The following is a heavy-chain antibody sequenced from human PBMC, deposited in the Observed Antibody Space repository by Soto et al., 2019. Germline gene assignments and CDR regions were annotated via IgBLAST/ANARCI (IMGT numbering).Heavy chain of an antibody. CDR3: ARGEMATIWPLAY. V-gene: IGHV3-74*01. J-gene: IGHJ4*02. CDR1: GFTFSAYW. Sequence: EVQLVESGGGLVQPGGSLRLSCAASGFTFSAYWMHWVRQAPGEGLVYVSRINSDGTTTNYADSVKGRFTISRDNAENTLYLQMNSLRAEDTAVYYCARGEMATIWPLAYWGQGALVTVSS. D-gene: IGHD5-12*01. CDR2: INSDGTTT.